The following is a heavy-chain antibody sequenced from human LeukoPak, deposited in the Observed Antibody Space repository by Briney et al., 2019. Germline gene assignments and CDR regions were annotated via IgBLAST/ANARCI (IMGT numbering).Heavy chain of an antibody. V-gene: IGHV4-59*08. J-gene: IGHJ4*02. D-gene: IGHD2-21*01. Sequence: SETLSLTCTVSGGSISSYYWSWIRQPPGKGLEWIGYIFYSGSTNYNPSLKSRVTISVDTSKNQFSLKLSSVTAADTAVYYCARGAYCGANCFYYFDYWGQGILVTVSS. CDR1: GGSISSYY. CDR3: ARGAYCGANCFYYFDY. CDR2: IFYSGST.